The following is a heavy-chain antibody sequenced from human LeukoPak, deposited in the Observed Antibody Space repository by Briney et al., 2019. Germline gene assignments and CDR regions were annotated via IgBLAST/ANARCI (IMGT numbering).Heavy chain of an antibody. V-gene: IGHV4-34*01. Sequence: PSETLSLTCAVYGGSFSGYYWSWIRQPPGKGLEWIGEINHSGSTNYNPSLKSRVTISVDTSKNQFSLKLSSVTAADTAVYYCARQRITGNSGMRSFDYWGQGTLVTVSS. D-gene: IGHD1-20*01. J-gene: IGHJ4*02. CDR2: INHSGST. CDR3: ARQRITGNSGMRSFDY. CDR1: GGSFSGYY.